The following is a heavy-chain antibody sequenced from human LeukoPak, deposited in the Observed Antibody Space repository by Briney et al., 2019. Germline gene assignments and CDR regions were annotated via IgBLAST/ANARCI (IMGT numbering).Heavy chain of an antibody. D-gene: IGHD3-10*01. CDR1: GDTISTSFYY. V-gene: IGHV4-39*07. CDR2: IFHSGTT. Sequence: SETLSLTCTVFGDTISTSFYYWDWIRQPPGKGLEWIGGIFHSGTTYYNPSLKSRVTMSVDTSKNQFSLKLSSVTAADTAVYFCARDFLQGVRGNTGGSFDYWGQGTLVTVSS. CDR3: ARDFLQGVRGNTGGSFDY. J-gene: IGHJ4*02.